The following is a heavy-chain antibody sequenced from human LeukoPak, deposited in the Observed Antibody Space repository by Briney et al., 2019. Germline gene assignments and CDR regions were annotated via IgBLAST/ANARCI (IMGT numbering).Heavy chain of an antibody. CDR3: ARGILYYDILTGYLLYYFDY. CDR1: GGSISSGSYY. Sequence: SETLSLTCTVSGGSISSGSYYWSWIRQPAGKGLEWIGRIYTSGSTNYNPSLKSRVTISVDTSKNQFSLKLSSVTAADTAVYYCARGILYYDILTGYLLYYFDYWGQGTLVTVSS. CDR2: IYTSGST. D-gene: IGHD3-9*01. V-gene: IGHV4-61*02. J-gene: IGHJ4*02.